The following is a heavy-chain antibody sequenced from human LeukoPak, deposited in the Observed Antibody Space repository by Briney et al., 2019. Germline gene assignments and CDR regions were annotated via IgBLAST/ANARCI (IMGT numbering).Heavy chain of an antibody. D-gene: IGHD4-17*01. CDR2: INHSGST. Sequence: SETLSLTCSVSGVSINSYFWNWVRQPPGKGLEWIGEINHSGSTNYNPSLKSRVTISVDTSKNQFSLKLSSVTAADTAVYYCARYPPYGYYFDYWGQGTLVTVSS. CDR3: ARYPPYGYYFDY. V-gene: IGHV4-34*01. CDR1: GVSINSYF. J-gene: IGHJ4*02.